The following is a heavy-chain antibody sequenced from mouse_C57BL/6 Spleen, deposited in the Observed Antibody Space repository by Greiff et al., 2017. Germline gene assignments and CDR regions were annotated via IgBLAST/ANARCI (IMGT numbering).Heavy chain of an antibody. CDR1: GYTFTSYW. Sequence: QVQLQPPGAELVRPGSSVKLSCKASGYTFTSYWLHWVKQRPIQGLEWIGNIDPSASETHYNQKFQDTANLPVNTSSRPAYMQLSRLTSEASALYYCARSGYYSSSYNWYCDVWGTGTTVTVSS. V-gene: IGHV1-52*01. D-gene: IGHD1-1*01. CDR3: ARSGYYSSSYNWYCDV. J-gene: IGHJ1*03. CDR2: IDPSASET.